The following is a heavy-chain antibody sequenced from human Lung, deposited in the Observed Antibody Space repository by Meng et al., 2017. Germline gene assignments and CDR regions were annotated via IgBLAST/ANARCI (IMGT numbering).Heavy chain of an antibody. J-gene: IGHJ4*01. CDR3: ARQKPTGYYDSSGYYYTLGGFDY. CDR1: GGTFSSYT. D-gene: IGHD3-22*01. V-gene: IGHV1-69*02. CDR2: IIPILGIA. Sequence: SVKVSCKASGGTFSSYTISWVRQAPGQGLEWMGRIIPILGIANYAQKFQGRVTITADKSTSTAYMELSSLRSEDTAVYYCARQKPTGYYDSSGYYYTLGGFDYWGQGKLVT.